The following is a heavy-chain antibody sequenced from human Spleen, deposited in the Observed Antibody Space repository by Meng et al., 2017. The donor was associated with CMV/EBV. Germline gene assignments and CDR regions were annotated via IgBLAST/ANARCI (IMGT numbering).Heavy chain of an antibody. Sequence: GESLKISCAASGFTFSSDGTHWVRQAPGKGLEWVAFVRYDGGRNYYTDSVKGRFTISRDNPKNTLYLQMNSLRVEDTAVYYCAKVSSGSYYLYYYYGMDVWGQGTTVTVSS. CDR2: VRYDGGRN. CDR1: GFTFSSDG. D-gene: IGHD1-26*01. V-gene: IGHV3-30*02. CDR3: AKVSSGSYYLYYYYGMDV. J-gene: IGHJ6*02.